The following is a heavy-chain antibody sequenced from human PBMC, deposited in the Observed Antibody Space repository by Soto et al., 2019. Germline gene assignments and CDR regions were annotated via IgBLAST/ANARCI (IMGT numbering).Heavy chain of an antibody. CDR3: ARDSSGYYSD. Sequence: GASVKVSCKASGGTISIYAISWVRQDPGQGLEWMGGIIPIFGTANYAQKFQGRVTITADESTSTAYMELSSLRSEDTAVYYCARDSSGYYSDWGQGTLVTVSS. J-gene: IGHJ4*02. CDR2: IIPIFGTA. CDR1: GGTISIYA. V-gene: IGHV1-69*13. D-gene: IGHD3-22*01.